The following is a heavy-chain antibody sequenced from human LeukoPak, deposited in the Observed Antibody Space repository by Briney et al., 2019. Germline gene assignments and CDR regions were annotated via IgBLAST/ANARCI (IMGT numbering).Heavy chain of an antibody. CDR2: ISVSGTT. J-gene: IGHJ4*02. CDR1: GFTFSSYS. CDR3: AKDSGSYYFDY. D-gene: IGHD1-26*01. Sequence: GGSLRLSCAASGFTFSSYSMNWVRQAPGKGLEWVSGISVSGTTYYADSVKGRATISRDNSKNTLYLQMNSLRAEDTAVYYCAKDSGSYYFDYWGQGTLVTVSS. V-gene: IGHV3-23*01.